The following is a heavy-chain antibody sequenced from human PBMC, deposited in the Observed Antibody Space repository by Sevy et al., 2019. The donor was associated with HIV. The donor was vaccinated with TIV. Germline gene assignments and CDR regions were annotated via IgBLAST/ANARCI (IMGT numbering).Heavy chain of an antibody. CDR3: SREGCTKPQDD. CDR1: GFTFSKYS. Sequence: GGSLRLSCAASGFTFSKYSMSWVRQPPGKGLEWVSTLSFGCGEINYADSVKGRFTISRDNSKSSVYLQMNNLRPEDTALYYGSREGCTKPQDDWGQGTLVTVSS. D-gene: IGHD2-8*01. CDR2: LSFGCGEI. V-gene: IGHV3-23*01. J-gene: IGHJ4*02.